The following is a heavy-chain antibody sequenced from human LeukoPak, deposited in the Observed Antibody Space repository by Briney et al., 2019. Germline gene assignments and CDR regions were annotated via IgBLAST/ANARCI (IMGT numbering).Heavy chain of an antibody. D-gene: IGHD6-6*01. CDR2: INPSGGTT. J-gene: IGHJ3*02. Sequence: GASVTVSYKASGYTFTRYYIHWVRQAPGKGLEWMGLINPSGGTTIYQQRFQGRVTMTRDTSKSTVYTELSSLKYEDTAVLFCARERGGEYEDGFDIWGQRTMVTVPS. V-gene: IGHV1-46*01. CDR3: ARERGGEYEDGFDI. CDR1: GYTFTRYY.